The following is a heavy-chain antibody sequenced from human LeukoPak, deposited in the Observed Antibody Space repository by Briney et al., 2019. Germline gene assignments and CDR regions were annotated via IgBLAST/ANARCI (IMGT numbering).Heavy chain of an antibody. J-gene: IGHJ4*02. V-gene: IGHV3-23*01. CDR3: ATGRYYFDY. CDR2: ISGSGGDT. CDR1: GFTFISYV. Sequence: PGGSLRLSCAASGFTFISYVMSWVRQAPGKGLEWVSTISGSGGDTHYADSMKGRFTISRDNSKNTLYLQMNSLRAEDTAIYYCATGRYYFDYWGQGTLVTVSS.